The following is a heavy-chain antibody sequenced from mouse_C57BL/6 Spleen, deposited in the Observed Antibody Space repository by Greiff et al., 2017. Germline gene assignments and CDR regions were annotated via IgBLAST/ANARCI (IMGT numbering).Heavy chain of an antibody. V-gene: IGHV1-81*01. CDR1: GYTFTSYG. J-gene: IGHJ3*01. Sequence: VKLQESGAELARPGASVKLSCKASGYTFTSYGISWVKQRTGQGLEWIGEIYPRSGNTYYNEKFKGKATLTADKSSSTAYMELRSLTSEDSAVYFCARNYDWFAYWGQGTLVTVSA. D-gene: IGHD2-4*01. CDR2: IYPRSGNT. CDR3: ARNYDWFAY.